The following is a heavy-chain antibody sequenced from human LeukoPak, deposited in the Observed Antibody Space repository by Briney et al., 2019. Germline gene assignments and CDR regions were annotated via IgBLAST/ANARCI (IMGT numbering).Heavy chain of an antibody. V-gene: IGHV1-69*13. J-gene: IGHJ4*02. D-gene: IGHD2-15*01. Sequence: GASVKVSCKASGGTFSSYAISWVRQAPGQGLEWMGGIIPIFGTANYAQKFQGRVTITADESTSTAYMELSSLRSEDTAVYYCARSYGGYCSGGSCYSIDYWGQGTLVTVSS. CDR1: GGTFSSYA. CDR3: ARSYGGYCSGGSCYSIDY. CDR2: IIPIFGTA.